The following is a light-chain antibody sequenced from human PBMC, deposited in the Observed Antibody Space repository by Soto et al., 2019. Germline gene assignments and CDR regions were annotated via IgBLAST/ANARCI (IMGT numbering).Light chain of an antibody. CDR3: AAWDDSLSGWV. CDR2: TNN. J-gene: IGLJ3*02. CDR1: STNIGRNS. V-gene: IGLV1-44*01. Sequence: SVLTQPPSASGTPGQRVSISCSGSSTNIGRNSISWYQNLPGTAPKLLIYTNNQRPSGGPARFSGSKSGTSASLAISGLQSEDEADYYCAAWDDSLSGWVFGGGTKVTV.